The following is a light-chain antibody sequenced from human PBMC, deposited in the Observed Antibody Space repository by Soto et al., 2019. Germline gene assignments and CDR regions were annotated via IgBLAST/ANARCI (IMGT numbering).Light chain of an antibody. Sequence: DIQMTQSPSSLSASVGDRVTITCQASQDISNYLNWYQQKPGKVPKLLIFDASNVETGVPSRFSGSGSGTDFTFTISSLQPEDIGTYYCQQYEDLPLTCGGGPRVEIK. CDR2: DAS. V-gene: IGKV1-33*01. CDR3: QQYEDLPLT. CDR1: QDISNY. J-gene: IGKJ4*02.